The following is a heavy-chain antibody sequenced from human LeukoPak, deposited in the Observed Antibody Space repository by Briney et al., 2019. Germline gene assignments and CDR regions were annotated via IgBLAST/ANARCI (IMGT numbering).Heavy chain of an antibody. CDR2: INPNSGGT. J-gene: IGHJ4*02. D-gene: IGHD6-19*01. Sequence: ASVKVSCKASGYSFTSYDINWVRQAPGQGLEWMGWINPNSGGTNYAQKFQGRVTMTRDTSISTAYMELSRLRSDDTAVYYCARGYSSGWYYFDYWGQGTLVTVSS. CDR1: GYSFTSYD. CDR3: ARGYSSGWYYFDY. V-gene: IGHV1-2*02.